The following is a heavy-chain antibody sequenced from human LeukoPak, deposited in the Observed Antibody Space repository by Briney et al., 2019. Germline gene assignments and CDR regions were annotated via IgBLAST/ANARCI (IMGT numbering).Heavy chain of an antibody. J-gene: IGHJ4*02. CDR3: ARGTPDPDY. V-gene: IGHV4-59*11. CDR1: GASISSHY. D-gene: IGHD2-15*01. Sequence: SETLSLTCTVSGASISSHYWSWIRQPPGKGLEWIGYTYYSGSTNYNPSLKSRVTISVDTSKNQFSLKVSSVTAADTAVYYCARGTPDPDYWGQGTLVTVSS. CDR2: TYYSGST.